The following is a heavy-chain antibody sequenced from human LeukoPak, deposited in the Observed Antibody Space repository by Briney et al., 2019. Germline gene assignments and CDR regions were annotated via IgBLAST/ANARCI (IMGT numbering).Heavy chain of an antibody. CDR1: GYTFTSFG. CDR2: ISGYNGRT. CDR3: AREGGYSSSWYYYYYGMDV. Sequence: ASVKVSCKTSGYTFTSFGISWVRQAPGQGLEWMGWISGYNGRTKYAQNLQGRVTMTTDTSTSTAYMELRSLRSDDTAVYYCAREGGYSSSWYYYYYGMDVWGQGTTVTVSS. D-gene: IGHD6-13*01. V-gene: IGHV1-18*01. J-gene: IGHJ6*02.